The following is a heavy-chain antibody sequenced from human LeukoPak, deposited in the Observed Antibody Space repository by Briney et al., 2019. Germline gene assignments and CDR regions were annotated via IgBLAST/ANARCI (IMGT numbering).Heavy chain of an antibody. J-gene: IGHJ3*02. CDR2: ISSSSSTI. CDR1: GFTFSSYS. V-gene: IGHV3-48*01. CDR3: ARDGFYDSSGYYVGGAFDI. D-gene: IGHD3-22*01. Sequence: QPGGSLRLSCAASGFTFSSYSMNWVRQAPGKGLEWVSYISSSSSTIYYADSVKGRFTISRDNSKNTVYMQMNSLRAEDTAVYYCARDGFYDSSGYYVGGAFDIWGQGTMVTVSS.